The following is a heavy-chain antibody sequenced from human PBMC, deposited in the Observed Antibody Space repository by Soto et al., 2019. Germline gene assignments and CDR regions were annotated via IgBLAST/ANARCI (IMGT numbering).Heavy chain of an antibody. CDR2: MYYRGNT. J-gene: IGHJ5*01. D-gene: IGHD3-22*01. CDR1: GGSIISSNHY. Sequence: SETLSLTCTVSGGSIISSNHYWAWIRQPPGEGLEWIGSMYYRGNTEYNPSLRSRVTISIDTSKNQFSLRLNSVTAADTALYYCARSAKYYYDRSGYYPTHPFGSWGQGTLVTVSS. CDR3: ARSAKYYYDRSGYYPTHPFGS. V-gene: IGHV4-39*07.